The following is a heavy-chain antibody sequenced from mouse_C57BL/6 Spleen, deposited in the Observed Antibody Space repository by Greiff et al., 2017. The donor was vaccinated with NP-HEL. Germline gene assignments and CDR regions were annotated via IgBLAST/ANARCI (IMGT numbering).Heavy chain of an antibody. D-gene: IGHD2-5*01. CDR3: ARRGADSNFAWFAY. CDR2: IYPRSGNT. Sequence: QVQLKQSGAELARPGASVKLSCKASGYTFTSYGISWVKQRTGQGLEWIGEIYPRSGNTYYNEKFKGKATLTADKSSSTAYMELRSLTSDDSAVDFCARRGADSNFAWFAYWGQGTLVTVSA. J-gene: IGHJ3*01. CDR1: GYTFTSYG. V-gene: IGHV1-81*01.